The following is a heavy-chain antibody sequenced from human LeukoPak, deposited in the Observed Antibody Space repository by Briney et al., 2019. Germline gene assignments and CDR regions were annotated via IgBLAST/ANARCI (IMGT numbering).Heavy chain of an antibody. V-gene: IGHV3-23*01. D-gene: IGHD3-10*01. Sequence: QTGGSLRLSCAASGFTFSSDAMSWVRQAPGKGLEWVSAISGSGGSTYYADSVKGRFTISRDNSKNTLYLQMNSLRAEDTAVYYCAKDNSYGAYGSGSYYPEYYFDYWGQGTLVTVSS. CDR2: ISGSGGST. J-gene: IGHJ4*02. CDR3: AKDNSYGAYGSGSYYPEYYFDY. CDR1: GFTFSSDA.